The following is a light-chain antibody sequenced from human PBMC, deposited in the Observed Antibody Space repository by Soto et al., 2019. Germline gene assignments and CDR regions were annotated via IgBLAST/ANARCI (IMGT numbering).Light chain of an antibody. CDR2: DVT. Sequence: QSALPQPASVSVSPGQSITISCTGTSSDVGGYNYVSWYQQHPGKAPKLMIYDVTNRPSGVSNRFSGSKSGNTASLTISGLQAEDEADYYCSSYTSSSTDVFGTGTKLTVL. V-gene: IGLV2-14*01. J-gene: IGLJ1*01. CDR1: SSDVGGYNY. CDR3: SSYTSSSTDV.